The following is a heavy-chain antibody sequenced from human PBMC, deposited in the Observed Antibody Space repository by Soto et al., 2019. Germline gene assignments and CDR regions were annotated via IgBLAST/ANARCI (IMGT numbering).Heavy chain of an antibody. CDR1: GLTFSSAW. Sequence: EVQLVESGGGLVKPGGSLRLSCVVSGLTFSSAWMNWVRQAPGKGLEWVGRIKSKGGGGTTDYAAPVKGRFTISRGDLKNTLFLQMDRLKTEDACVYYCVWFGEGLNYFGLDVWGQGTTVIVSS. CDR2: IKSKGGGGTT. J-gene: IGHJ6*02. CDR3: VWFGEGLNYFGLDV. V-gene: IGHV3-15*07. D-gene: IGHD3-10*01.